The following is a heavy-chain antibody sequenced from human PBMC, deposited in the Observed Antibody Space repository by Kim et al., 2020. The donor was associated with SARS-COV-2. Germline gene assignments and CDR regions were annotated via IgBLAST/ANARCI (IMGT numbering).Heavy chain of an antibody. CDR2: ISGSGGST. J-gene: IGHJ6*03. V-gene: IGHV3-23*01. D-gene: IGHD2-21*02. CDR1: GFTFSSYA. CDR3: AKEWASMGDPRPYYVDV. Sequence: GGSLRLSCAASGFTFSSYAMSWVRQAPRKGLEWVSGISGSGGSTYYADAVRGRFTISRDNSKNTLFLQMNSLRAEDTAVYYCAKEWASMGDPRPYYVDVWGKGTTVTVSS.